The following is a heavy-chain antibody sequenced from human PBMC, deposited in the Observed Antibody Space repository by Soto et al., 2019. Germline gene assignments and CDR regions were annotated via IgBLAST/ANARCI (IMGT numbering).Heavy chain of an antibody. CDR3: ACGNDSYHFRKF. CDR2: IYSGSNT. V-gene: IGHV4-39*01. CDR1: GVSITSSDYY. Sequence: QLQLQESGPGLVKPSETLSLACIVSGVSITSSDYYWDWIRKPPGKGLEWIGAIYSGSNTYYTPSLKSQVTMSVDTSKNQISLKLTSVTAADTAVYFCACGNDSYHFRKFWSQGARFTVFS. J-gene: IGHJ4*02. D-gene: IGHD2-21*02.